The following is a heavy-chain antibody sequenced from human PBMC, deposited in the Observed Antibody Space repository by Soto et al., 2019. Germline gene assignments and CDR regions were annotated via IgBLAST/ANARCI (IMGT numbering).Heavy chain of an antibody. Sequence: QVQLVQSGAEVKKPGSSVKVSCKASGGTFSSYAISWVRQAPGQGLEWMGGIIPIFGTANYAQKFQGRVTITADKSTSTAYMELSSLRSEDTAVYYCARDSVLDVYSYYYYYGMDVWGQGTTVTVSS. D-gene: IGHD1-1*01. V-gene: IGHV1-69*06. J-gene: IGHJ6*02. CDR3: ARDSVLDVYSYYYYYGMDV. CDR1: GGTFSSYA. CDR2: IIPIFGTA.